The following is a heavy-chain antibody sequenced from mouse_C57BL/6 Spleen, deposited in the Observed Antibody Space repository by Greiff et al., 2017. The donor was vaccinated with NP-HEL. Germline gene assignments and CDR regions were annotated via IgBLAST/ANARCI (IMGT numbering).Heavy chain of an antibody. J-gene: IGHJ3*01. CDR3: ARHAIYDGYYGGFAY. CDR2: ISGGGGNT. V-gene: IGHV5-9*01. D-gene: IGHD2-3*01. CDR1: GFTFSSYT. Sequence: EVQLVESGGGLVKPGGSLKLSCAASGFTFSSYTMSWVRQTPEKRLEWVATISGGGGNTYYPDSVKGRFTISRDNAKNTLYLQMSSLRSEDTALYYCARHAIYDGYYGGFAYWGQGTLVTVSA.